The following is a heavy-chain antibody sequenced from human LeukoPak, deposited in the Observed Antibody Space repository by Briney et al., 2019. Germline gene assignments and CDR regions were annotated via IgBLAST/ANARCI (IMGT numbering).Heavy chain of an antibody. V-gene: IGHV4-59*01. CDR3: ARRQGDSSGSYDAFDI. Sequence: PSETLSLTCTVSGGSISSYYWSWNRQPTRKGLQWLGYIYYSGSTNYNPSLKSRVTISVDTSKNQFSLKLSSVTAADTAVYYCARRQGDSSGSYDAFDIWGQGTMVTVSS. J-gene: IGHJ3*02. D-gene: IGHD3-22*01. CDR2: IYYSGST. CDR1: GGSISSYY.